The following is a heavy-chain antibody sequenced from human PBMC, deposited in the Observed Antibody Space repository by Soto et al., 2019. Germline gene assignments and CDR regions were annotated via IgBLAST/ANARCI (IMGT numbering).Heavy chain of an antibody. CDR2: INPNSGGT. Sequence: GASVKVSCKASGYTFTGYYMHWVRQAPGQGLEWMGWINPNSGGTNYAQKFQGWVTMTRDTSISTAYMELSRLRSDDTAVYYCARGVTMVRGVSKDYYYGMDVWGQGTTVTVSS. J-gene: IGHJ6*02. CDR1: GYTFTGYY. V-gene: IGHV1-2*04. CDR3: ARGVTMVRGVSKDYYYGMDV. D-gene: IGHD3-10*01.